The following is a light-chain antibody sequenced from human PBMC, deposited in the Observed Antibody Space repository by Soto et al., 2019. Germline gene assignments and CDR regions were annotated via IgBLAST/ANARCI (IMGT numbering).Light chain of an antibody. J-gene: IGKJ1*01. CDR2: GAS. V-gene: IGKV3-15*01. CDR1: QSVSSN. CDR3: QQYNKWPPTWT. Sequence: EIGMTQSPATLSVSPGERATLSCRASQSVSSNLAWYQQKPGQAPRLLIYGASTRATGIPARFSGSGSGTEFTLTISSLQSEDFAVYSCQQYNKWPPTWTFGQGTKVDIK.